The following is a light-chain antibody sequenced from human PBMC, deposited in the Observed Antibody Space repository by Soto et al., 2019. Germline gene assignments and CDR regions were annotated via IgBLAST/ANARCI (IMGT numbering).Light chain of an antibody. CDR3: QQYGTSPLT. CDR2: GAS. V-gene: IGKV3-20*01. CDR1: QSVSSSY. Sequence: EIVLTQSPGTVSLSPGERATLSCRASQSVSSSYLAWYQHKPGQAPRLLIHGASSRATGIPDRFSGSESGTDFTLTISRLEPEDFGVYYCQQYGTSPLTFGGGTKVEIK. J-gene: IGKJ4*01.